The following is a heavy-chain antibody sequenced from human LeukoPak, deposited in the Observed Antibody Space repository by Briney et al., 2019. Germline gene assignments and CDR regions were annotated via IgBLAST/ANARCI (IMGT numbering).Heavy chain of an antibody. CDR3: AREGGNDYYFYMDG. D-gene: IGHD2-8*01. V-gene: IGHV1-18*01. Sequence: ASVKVSCKASGHTFTSYGISWVRQAPGQGLEWMGWISAYNGNTNYAQKLQGRVTMTTDTSTSTAYKELRSLRSEDTAVYYCAREGGNDYYFYMDGWGKGTTVTVSS. CDR1: GHTFTSYG. J-gene: IGHJ6*03. CDR2: ISAYNGNT.